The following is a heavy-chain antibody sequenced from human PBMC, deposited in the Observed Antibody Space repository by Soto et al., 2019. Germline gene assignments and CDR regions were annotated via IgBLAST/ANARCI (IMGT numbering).Heavy chain of an antibody. CDR3: ARVGLYSRSPWDY. CDR2: IYYSGNT. CDR1: GGSISSYY. J-gene: IGHJ4*02. V-gene: IGHV4-59*01. Sequence: QVQLQESGPGLVKPSETLSLTCTVSGGSISSYYWSWIRQPPGKGLEWIGYIYYSGNTNYNPSLKSRVPISIDMSKNQFSLKLSPVTAADTAVYYCARVGLYSRSPWDYWGQGTLVTVSS. D-gene: IGHD6-13*01.